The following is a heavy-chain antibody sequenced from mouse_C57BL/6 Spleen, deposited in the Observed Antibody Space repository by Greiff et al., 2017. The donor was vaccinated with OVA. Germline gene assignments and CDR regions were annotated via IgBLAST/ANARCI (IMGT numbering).Heavy chain of an antibody. CDR3: TDDGEDAMDY. D-gene: IGHD2-3*01. CDR1: GFTFSNYW. V-gene: IGHV6-3*01. CDR2: IRLKSDNYAT. J-gene: IGHJ4*01. Sequence: EVKVVESGGGLVQPGGSMKLSCVASGFTFSNYWMNWVRQSPEKGLEWVAQIRLKSDNYATHYAESVKGRFTISRDDSKSSVYLQMNNLRAEDTGIYYCTDDGEDAMDYWGQGTSVTVSS.